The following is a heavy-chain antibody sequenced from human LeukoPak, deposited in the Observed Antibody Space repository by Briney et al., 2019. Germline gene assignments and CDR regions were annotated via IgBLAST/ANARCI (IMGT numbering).Heavy chain of an antibody. D-gene: IGHD5-12*01. J-gene: IGHJ6*02. CDR1: GGTFSSYA. Sequence: ASVKVSCKASGGTFSSYAISWVRQAPGQGLEWMGGIIPIFDTANYAQKFQGRVTITADESTSTAYMELSSLRSEDAAVYYCAREYSGYGMDVWGQGTTVTVSS. CDR2: IIPIFDTA. CDR3: AREYSGYGMDV. V-gene: IGHV1-69*13.